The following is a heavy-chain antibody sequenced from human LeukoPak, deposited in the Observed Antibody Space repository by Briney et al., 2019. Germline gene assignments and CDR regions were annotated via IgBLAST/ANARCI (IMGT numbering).Heavy chain of an antibody. V-gene: IGHV4-34*01. J-gene: IGHJ4*02. CDR1: GGSFSAYY. D-gene: IGHD3-16*01. Sequence: SETLSLTCAVYGGSFSAYYWNWIRQPPGKGLEWIGSIYYGGSTLYNPSLKRRVTISVDTSKNQFSLKLSSVTAADTAMYYCARLPGGDYWGQGTLVTVSA. CDR3: ARLPGGDY. CDR2: IYYGGST.